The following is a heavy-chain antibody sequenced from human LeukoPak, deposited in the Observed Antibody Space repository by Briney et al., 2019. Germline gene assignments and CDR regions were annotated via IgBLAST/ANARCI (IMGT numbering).Heavy chain of an antibody. D-gene: IGHD5-18*01. Sequence: RRSGPTLVNPTQTLTLTCTFSGFSLSASGMCVTWIRQPPGKALEWLARIDWDDDKSYNASLKTRLTISKDTSKNQVVLSMTNMDPVDTATYYCARSPGYSYGYGFDSWGQGTLVTVSS. CDR3: ARSPGYSYGYGFDS. CDR1: GFSLSASGMC. CDR2: IDWDDDK. V-gene: IGHV2-70*11. J-gene: IGHJ4*02.